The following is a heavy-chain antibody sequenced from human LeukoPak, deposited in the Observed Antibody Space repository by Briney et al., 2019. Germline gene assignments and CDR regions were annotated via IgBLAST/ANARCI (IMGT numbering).Heavy chain of an antibody. Sequence: ASVKVSCKAAGYTFTSYDINWVRQATGQGPEWMGWMNPNAANTGFAQKFQGRVTMTRNTSINTAYMELSSLRSEDTAVYYCARGNPMGWGRSSDPWGQGTLVTVSS. CDR2: MNPNAANT. CDR1: GYTFTSYD. J-gene: IGHJ5*02. D-gene: IGHD3-16*01. V-gene: IGHV1-8*01. CDR3: ARGNPMGWGRSSDP.